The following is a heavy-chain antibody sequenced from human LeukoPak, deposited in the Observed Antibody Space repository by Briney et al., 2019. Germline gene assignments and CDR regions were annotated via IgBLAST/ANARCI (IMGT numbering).Heavy chain of an antibody. Sequence: SETLSLTCTVSGGSISSGGYYWSWIRQHPGKGLEWIGYIYYSGSTYHNPSLKSRVTISVDTSKNQFSLKLSSVTAADTAVYYCARGTSGYDYFDYWGQGTLVTVSS. J-gene: IGHJ4*02. V-gene: IGHV4-31*03. CDR2: IYYSGST. CDR1: GGSISSGGYY. D-gene: IGHD5-12*01. CDR3: ARGTSGYDYFDY.